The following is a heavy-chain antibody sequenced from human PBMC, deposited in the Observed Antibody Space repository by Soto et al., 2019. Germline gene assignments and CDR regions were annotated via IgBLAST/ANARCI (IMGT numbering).Heavy chain of an antibody. J-gene: IGHJ4*02. Sequence: PGGSLRLSCAASGFTFSSYGMHWVRQAPGKGLEWVSHISSSSSTIYYADYVKGRFTISRDNAKNSLYLQMNSLRDEDTAVYYCATERWSGNEFDYWGQGTQVTVSS. V-gene: IGHV3-48*02. CDR3: ATERWSGNEFDY. CDR1: GFTFSSYG. CDR2: ISSSSSTI. D-gene: IGHD5-12*01.